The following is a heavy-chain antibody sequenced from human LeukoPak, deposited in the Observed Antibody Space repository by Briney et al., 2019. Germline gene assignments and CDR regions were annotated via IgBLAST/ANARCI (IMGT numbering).Heavy chain of an antibody. V-gene: IGHV3-33*01. D-gene: IGHD3-3*01. Sequence: GGSLRLSCAASGFTFCSYGMHWVRQAPGQGLEWAAVIWYDGSNKYYGDSVKGRFTISRDNSKNTLYLQMNSLRAEDTAVYYCARGREYDFWSGPDYWGQGTLVTVSS. J-gene: IGHJ4*02. CDR2: IWYDGSNK. CDR3: ARGREYDFWSGPDY. CDR1: GFTFCSYG.